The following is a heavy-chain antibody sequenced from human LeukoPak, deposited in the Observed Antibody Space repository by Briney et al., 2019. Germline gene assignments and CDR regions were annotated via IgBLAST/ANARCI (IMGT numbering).Heavy chain of an antibody. D-gene: IGHD2-21*01. CDR2: INQGGSEK. CDR3: ATNTRAYAVLVAY. Sequence: GGSLRLSCAASGFTFSSSWMIWVRQAPGKGLEWVANINQGGSEKYYLDSVKGRFTTSRDNADNSVYLEMHSLRAEDTAVYYCATNTRAYAVLVAYWGQGTLVTVSS. V-gene: IGHV3-7*01. J-gene: IGHJ4*02. CDR1: GFTFSSSW.